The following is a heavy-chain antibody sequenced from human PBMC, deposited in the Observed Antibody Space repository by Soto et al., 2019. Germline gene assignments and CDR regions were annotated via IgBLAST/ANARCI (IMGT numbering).Heavy chain of an antibody. CDR1: GFTFSTYW. J-gene: IGHJ4*02. Sequence: PVGSLRLSCAASGFTFSTYWMSWVRQAPGKGLEWVATIKKDGSEKYYVDSVKGRFTISRDNAKNSQYLQMNSLRAEDTAVYYCARDPGSCSTTNCPQIFDYWGQGTLVTVSS. V-gene: IGHV3-7*03. CDR3: ARDPGSCSTTNCPQIFDY. D-gene: IGHD2-2*01. CDR2: IKKDGSEK.